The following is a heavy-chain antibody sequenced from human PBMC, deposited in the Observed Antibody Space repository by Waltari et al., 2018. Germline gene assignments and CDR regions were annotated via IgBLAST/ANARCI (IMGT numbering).Heavy chain of an antibody. V-gene: IGHV4-34*02. Sequence: QVQLQQWGAGLLKPSETLSLTCGVSGGSFSDYYWTWIRQTPGKGLEWIGEFNHSGITNYNPSLKGRFIMSVDTSKKHFSLNVTSVTAADTAFYFCARHKSAGGTWRTFLDSWGQGTLVTVSS. CDR1: GGSFSDYY. CDR2: FNHSGIT. J-gene: IGHJ4*02. CDR3: ARHKSAGGTWRTFLDS. D-gene: IGHD6-13*01.